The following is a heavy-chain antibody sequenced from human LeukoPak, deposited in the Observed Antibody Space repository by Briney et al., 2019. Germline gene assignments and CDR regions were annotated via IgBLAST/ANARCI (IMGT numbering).Heavy chain of an antibody. Sequence: GGSLRLSCAASGFTFSNYWMTWVRQAPGKGLEWVSSISSSSSYIYYADSVKGRFTISRDNAKISLYLQMNSLRAEDTAVYYCARGGERYYDILTGYSTNYLDYWGQGTLVTVSS. J-gene: IGHJ4*02. CDR1: GFTFSNYW. D-gene: IGHD3-9*01. CDR3: ARGGERYYDILTGYSTNYLDY. V-gene: IGHV3-21*01. CDR2: ISSSSSYI.